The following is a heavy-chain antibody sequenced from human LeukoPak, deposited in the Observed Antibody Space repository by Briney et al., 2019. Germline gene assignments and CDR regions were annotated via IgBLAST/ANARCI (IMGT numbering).Heavy chain of an antibody. CDR3: ARDHSSGRYFDF. V-gene: IGHV3-21*01. Sequence: KSGESLRLSCAASGFTFSSYSMNWVPQAPGKGLEWVSSISGSSTYIDYADSVKGRFTISRDNAKNALYLQMDSPRAEDTAVYYCARDHSSGRYFDFWGQGTLVTVSS. CDR1: GFTFSSYS. CDR2: ISGSSTYI. D-gene: IGHD3-22*01. J-gene: IGHJ4*02.